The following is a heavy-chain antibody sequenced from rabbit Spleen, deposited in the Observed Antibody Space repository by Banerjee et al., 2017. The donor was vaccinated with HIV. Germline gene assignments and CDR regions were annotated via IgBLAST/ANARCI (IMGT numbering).Heavy chain of an antibody. V-gene: IGHV1S40*01. CDR3: ARHEYIEIVNMGYLNL. CDR2: INTGDGST. J-gene: IGHJ4*01. Sequence: QSVEEAGGDLVKPGASLTLTCKASGFTFRNYYWICWVRPAPGKGLEWIGCINTGDGSTYYASWAKGRFTISKTSSSTVTLQMTSLTTADTATYFCARHEYIEIVNMGYLNLWGPGTLVTVS. CDR1: GFTFRNYYW. D-gene: IGHD3-1*01.